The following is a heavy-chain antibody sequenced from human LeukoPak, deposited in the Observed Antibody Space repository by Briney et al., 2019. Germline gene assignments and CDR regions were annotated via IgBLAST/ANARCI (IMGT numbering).Heavy chain of an antibody. CDR2: ISGSGDST. D-gene: IGHD2-2*01. J-gene: IGHJ4*02. Sequence: PGGSLRLSCAASGFTFKSYAMTWVRQAPGKGLEWVSGISGSGDSTYYADSVKGRFTISRDNAKNTLYLQMDSLRAEDTAVYYCAKGEEVLVVPAGMVYWGQGTLVTVSS. CDR1: GFTFKSYA. V-gene: IGHV3-23*01. CDR3: AKGEEVLVVPAGMVY.